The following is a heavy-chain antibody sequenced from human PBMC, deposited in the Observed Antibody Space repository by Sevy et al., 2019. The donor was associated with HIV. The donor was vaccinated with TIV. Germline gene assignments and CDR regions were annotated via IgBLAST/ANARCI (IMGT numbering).Heavy chain of an antibody. CDR3: ARDLEQQKRYHYYGMDV. CDR1: GYTFTSYG. Sequence: ASVKVSCKASGYTFTSYGISWVRQAPGQGLEWMGWISAYNGNTNYAQKLQGRVTMTTDTSTSTAYMELRSLRSDDTAVYYCARDLEQQKRYHYYGMDVWGQGTTVTVSS. J-gene: IGHJ6*02. CDR2: ISAYNGNT. D-gene: IGHD1-1*01. V-gene: IGHV1-18*01.